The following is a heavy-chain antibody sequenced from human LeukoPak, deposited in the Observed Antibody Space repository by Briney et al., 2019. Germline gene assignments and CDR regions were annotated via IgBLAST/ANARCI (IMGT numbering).Heavy chain of an antibody. CDR2: STPYNGNT. J-gene: IGHJ4*02. D-gene: IGHD6-19*01. V-gene: IGHV1-18*01. Sequence: ASVKVSGNPSGYTFSIYGIRRVRQSPGQGLEWLGWSTPYNGNTKYAQKVQGRVTMTTDTSTNTAYMELTTLRSDDTAVYYCARDDGGSILGAVAGWDYWGQGTLVTVSS. CDR1: GYTFSIYG. CDR3: ARDDGGSILGAVAGWDY.